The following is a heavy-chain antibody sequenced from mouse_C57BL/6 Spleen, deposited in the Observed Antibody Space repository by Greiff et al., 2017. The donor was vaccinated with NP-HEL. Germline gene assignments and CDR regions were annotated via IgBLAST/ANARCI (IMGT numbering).Heavy chain of an antibody. Sequence: DVKLVESEGGLVQPGSSMKLSCTASGFTFSDYYMAWVRQVPEKGLEWVANINYDGSSTYYLDSLKSRFIISRDNAKNILYLQMSSLKSEDTATYYCARDAPSYYYGSSYYFDYWGQGTTLTVSS. V-gene: IGHV5-16*01. CDR2: INYDGSST. J-gene: IGHJ2*01. D-gene: IGHD1-1*01. CDR1: GFTFSDYY. CDR3: ARDAPSYYYGSSYYFDY.